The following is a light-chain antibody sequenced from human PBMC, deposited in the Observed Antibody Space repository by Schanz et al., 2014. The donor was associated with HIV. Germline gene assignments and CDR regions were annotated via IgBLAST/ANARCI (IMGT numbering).Light chain of an antibody. CDR1: SSDIGSNT. CDR3: AAWGDSLDGV. J-gene: IGLJ3*02. CDR2: SND. V-gene: IGLV1-44*01. Sequence: QSVLTQPPSASGTPGQRVTISCSGSSSDIGSNTVNWYQQLPGTAPKLLIYSNDQRPSGVPARFSGSKSGTSASLAISGLQAADEADYYCAAWGDSLDGVFGGGTKLTVL.